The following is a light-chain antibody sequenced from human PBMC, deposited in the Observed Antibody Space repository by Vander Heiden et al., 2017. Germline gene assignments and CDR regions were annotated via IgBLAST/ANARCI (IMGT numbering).Light chain of an antibody. V-gene: IGKV1-39*01. J-gene: IGKJ1*01. CDR2: AAS. CDR1: QSISSY. Sequence: DIQVTQSPSSLSASVGDRVTITCRASQSISSYLNWHQQKPGKAPKLLIYAASSVQSGVPSRFSGSGSGTVFTLTISLLQPEDFATYYCQQSYSTRWTFGQGTKVEIK. CDR3: QQSYSTRWT.